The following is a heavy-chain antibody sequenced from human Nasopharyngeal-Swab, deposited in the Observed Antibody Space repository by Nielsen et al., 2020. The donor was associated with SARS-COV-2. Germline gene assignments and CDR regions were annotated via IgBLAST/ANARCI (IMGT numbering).Heavy chain of an antibody. J-gene: IGHJ5*02. Sequence: SETLSLTCTVSGVSITSQYWSWIRQPPGKGLEWIGYISHNSDTSYNPSLKSRVTMFMDTSKNQFSLRLRSVTVADTAVYYCAKEGATGWFDPWGQGTLVTVSS. CDR2: ISHNSDT. V-gene: IGHV4-59*11. CDR3: AKEGATGWFDP. CDR1: GVSITSQY.